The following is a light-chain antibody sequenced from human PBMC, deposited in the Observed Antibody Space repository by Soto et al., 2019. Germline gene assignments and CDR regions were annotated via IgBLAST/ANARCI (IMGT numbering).Light chain of an antibody. CDR3: QAADSSLRGSRV. CDR2: GNS. V-gene: IGLV1-40*01. J-gene: IGLJ3*02. CDR1: SSNIGAGSD. Sequence: QSVLTQPPSVSGAPGQRVTISCTGSSSNIGAGSDVHWYQQLPGTAPILLIYGNSNRPSGVPDRFSGSKSGTSSSLHITGLQAEDEADYYCQAADSSLRGSRVFGGGTQLTVL.